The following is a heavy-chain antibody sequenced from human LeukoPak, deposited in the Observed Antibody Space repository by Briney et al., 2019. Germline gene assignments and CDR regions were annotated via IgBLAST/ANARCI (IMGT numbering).Heavy chain of an antibody. CDR2: SHNDGNSV. V-gene: IGHV3-74*01. Sequence: GGSLRLSSAASVFTFNRYWMHWGCQVPRGEVVWVSHSHNDGNSVSYAHSVKGRFTVSRDNAKNTLYLQMNRLRAEDTAVYYCVRHNYGYDYWGQGTLVTVSS. J-gene: IGHJ4*02. D-gene: IGHD3-10*01. CDR1: VFTFNRYW. CDR3: VRHNYGYDY.